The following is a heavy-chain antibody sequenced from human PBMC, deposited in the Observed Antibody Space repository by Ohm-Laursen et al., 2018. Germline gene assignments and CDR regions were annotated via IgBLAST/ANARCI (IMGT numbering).Heavy chain of an antibody. CDR2: IHYDGRT. D-gene: IGHD6-19*01. CDR1: DAAFRRDY. Sequence: TLSLTCIVSDAAFRRDYWTWIRQFPGREMEWIGNIHYDGRTVYNPSLRSRLTMSIDTSKKQFSLRLTSATAADTAIYYCARLPDHSGWPFDYWGQGTLVTVSS. CDR3: ARLPDHSGWPFDY. V-gene: IGHV4-59*12. J-gene: IGHJ4*02.